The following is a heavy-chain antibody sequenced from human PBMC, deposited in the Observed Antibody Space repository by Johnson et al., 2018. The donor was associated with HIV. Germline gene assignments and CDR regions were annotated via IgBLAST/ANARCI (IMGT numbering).Heavy chain of an antibody. D-gene: IGHD3-22*01. J-gene: IGHJ3*02. V-gene: IGHV3-23*01. CDR2: ISGSGGST. CDR1: GFTFSSYA. CDR3: TTVTHSSGYYYDRAFDI. Sequence: VQLLESGGGLVQPGGSLRLSCAASGFTFSSYAMSWVRQAPGTGLEWVSAISGSGGSTYYADSVKGRFTISRDNSKNTLYLQMTSLKIEDTALYYCTTVTHSSGYYYDRAFDIWGQGTMVTVSS.